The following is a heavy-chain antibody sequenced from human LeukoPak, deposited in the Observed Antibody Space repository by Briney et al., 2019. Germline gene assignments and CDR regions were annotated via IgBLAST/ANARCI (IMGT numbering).Heavy chain of an antibody. CDR2: VWYDGSNK. Sequence: GGSLRLSCAASGFTFSSYGMHWVRQAPGKGLEWVAVVWYDGSNKYYADSVKGRFTISRDNSKNTLYLQMNSLRAEDTAVYYCAREQGTVTTDDAFDIWGQGTMVTVSS. V-gene: IGHV3-33*01. D-gene: IGHD4-17*01. CDR1: GFTFSSYG. CDR3: AREQGTVTTDDAFDI. J-gene: IGHJ3*02.